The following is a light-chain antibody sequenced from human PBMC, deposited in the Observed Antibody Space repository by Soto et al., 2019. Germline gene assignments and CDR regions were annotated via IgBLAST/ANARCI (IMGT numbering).Light chain of an antibody. Sequence: QSALTQPASVSGSPGQSITISCTGTSSDIGTYKYGSWFQHHPGKAPKLIIFEVSNRPSGISDRFSGLKSANTAYLTISGVQPEDEADYHCSSYTTIKTVVFGGGTKLTV. J-gene: IGLJ2*01. CDR2: EVS. V-gene: IGLV2-14*01. CDR3: SSYTTIKTVV. CDR1: SSDIGTYKY.